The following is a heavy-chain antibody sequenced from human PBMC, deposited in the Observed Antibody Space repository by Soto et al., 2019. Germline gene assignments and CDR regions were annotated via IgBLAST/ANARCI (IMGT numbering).Heavy chain of an antibody. D-gene: IGHD2-2*01. J-gene: IGHJ6*02. CDR2: IKSKTDGGTT. CDR3: TTDPFIVVVPAAMQPYYGMDV. Sequence: GGSLRLSCAASGFTFSNAWMNWVRQAPGKGLEWVGRIKSKTDGGTTDYAAPVKGRFTISRDDSKNTLYLQMNSLKTEDTAVYYCTTDPFIVVVPAAMQPYYGMDVWGQGTTVTVSS. CDR1: GFTFSNAW. V-gene: IGHV3-15*07.